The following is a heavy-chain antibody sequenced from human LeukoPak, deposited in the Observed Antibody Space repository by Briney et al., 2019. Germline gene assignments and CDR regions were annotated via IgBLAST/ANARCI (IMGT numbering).Heavy chain of an antibody. CDR3: ARKDIWFDP. V-gene: IGHV4-30-2*01. D-gene: IGHD2-15*01. Sequence: SETLSLTCAVSGGSISSGGYSWSWLRQPPGQGLEWIGYIYHSGSTYYNPSLKSRVTISVDRSKNQFSLKLSSVTAADTAVYYCARKDIWFDPWGQGTLVTVSS. J-gene: IGHJ5*02. CDR1: GGSISSGGYS. CDR2: IYHSGST.